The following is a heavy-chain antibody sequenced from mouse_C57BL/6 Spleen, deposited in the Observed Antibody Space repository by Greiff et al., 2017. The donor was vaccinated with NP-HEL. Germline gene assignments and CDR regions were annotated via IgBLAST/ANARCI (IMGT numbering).Heavy chain of an antibody. CDR1: GYTFTNYW. J-gene: IGHJ3*01. Sequence: QVQLQQSGAELVRPGTSVKMSCKASGYTFTNYWIGWAKQRPGHGLEWIGDIYPGGGYTNYNEKFKGKATLTADKSSSTAYMQFSSLTSEDSAIYYCARERGYGSRRGFAYWGQGTLVTVSA. D-gene: IGHD1-1*01. V-gene: IGHV1-63*01. CDR3: ARERGYGSRRGFAY. CDR2: IYPGGGYT.